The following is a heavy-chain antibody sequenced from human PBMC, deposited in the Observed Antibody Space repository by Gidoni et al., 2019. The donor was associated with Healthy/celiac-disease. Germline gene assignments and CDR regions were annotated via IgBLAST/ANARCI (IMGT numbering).Heavy chain of an antibody. CDR2: IIPILGIA. V-gene: IGHV1-69*04. J-gene: IGHJ4*02. CDR1: GGTFSSYA. Sequence: QVQLVQSGAEVKKPGSSVKVSCKASGGTFSSYAISWVRQAPGQGLEWMGRIIPILGIANYAQKFQGRVTITADKSTSTAYMELSSLRSEDTAVYYCARDPPYVEMATTANFDYWGQGTLVTVSS. D-gene: IGHD5-12*01. CDR3: ARDPPYVEMATTANFDY.